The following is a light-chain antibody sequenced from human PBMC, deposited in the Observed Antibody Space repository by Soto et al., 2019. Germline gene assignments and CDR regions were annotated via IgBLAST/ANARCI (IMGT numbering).Light chain of an antibody. CDR3: QQYGRSRLT. CDR2: GAS. J-gene: IGKJ4*01. CDR1: QSVSSSY. Sequence: EIVLTQSPGTLSLSPGERATLSCRASQSVSSSYLAWYQQKPGQAPRLLIYGASSRATGIPDRFSGSGSGTDFTHTLSRLEPEDFAVYYCQQYGRSRLTFGGGTKVEIK. V-gene: IGKV3-20*01.